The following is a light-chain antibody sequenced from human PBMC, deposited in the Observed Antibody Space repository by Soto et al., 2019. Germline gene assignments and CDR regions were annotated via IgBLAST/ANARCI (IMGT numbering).Light chain of an antibody. Sequence: DIQMTQSPSSLSASVGDRVTITCRASQSISSYLNWYQQKPGKAPKLLIYAASSLQSGVPSRFSGSGSGTDFTLTISSLQPEDFATYYCQQSYSTLFTFGPWTKVDI. CDR2: AAS. J-gene: IGKJ3*01. V-gene: IGKV1-39*01. CDR3: QQSYSTLFT. CDR1: QSISSY.